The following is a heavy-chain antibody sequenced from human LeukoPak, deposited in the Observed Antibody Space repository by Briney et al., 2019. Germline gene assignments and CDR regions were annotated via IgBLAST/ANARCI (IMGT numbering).Heavy chain of an antibody. CDR3: TRILRYFDWLLGGYYGMDV. Sequence: ASVKVSCKASGYTFTSYDINWVRQATGQGLEWMGWMNPNSGNTGYAQKFQGRVTMTRNTSISTAYMELSSLRSEDTAVYYCTRILRYFDWLLGGYYGMDVWGQGTTVTVSS. J-gene: IGHJ6*02. CDR2: MNPNSGNT. V-gene: IGHV1-8*01. CDR1: GYTFTSYD. D-gene: IGHD3-9*01.